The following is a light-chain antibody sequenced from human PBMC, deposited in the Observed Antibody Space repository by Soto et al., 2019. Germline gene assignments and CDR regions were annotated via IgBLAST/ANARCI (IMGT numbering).Light chain of an antibody. Sequence: EIVLTQSPATLSLSPGERATLSCRASQNIASYLAWYQHRPGQASRLLISDASNRAAGIPDRFSGSGSGTAFTLTISSLEPEDFAIYYCQQRTNWPPLTFGGGTRVEIK. CDR1: QNIASY. CDR3: QQRTNWPPLT. CDR2: DAS. V-gene: IGKV3-11*01. J-gene: IGKJ4*01.